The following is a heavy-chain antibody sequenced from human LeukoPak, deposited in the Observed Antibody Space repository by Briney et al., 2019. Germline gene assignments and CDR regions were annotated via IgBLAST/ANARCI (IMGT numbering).Heavy chain of an antibody. V-gene: IGHV3-23*01. CDR3: AKRGVVIRVILVGFHKEAYYFDS. CDR2: ISDSAGRT. J-gene: IGHJ4*02. D-gene: IGHD3-22*01. CDR1: GITLSNYG. Sequence: PGGSLLLSCAVSGITLSNYGMSWVRRAPGKGREWVAGISDSAGRTNYADSGKGRFTIFRNNPKNTLYLQMNSLRAEDTAVYFCAKRGVVIRVILVGFHKEAYYFDSWGQGALVTVSS.